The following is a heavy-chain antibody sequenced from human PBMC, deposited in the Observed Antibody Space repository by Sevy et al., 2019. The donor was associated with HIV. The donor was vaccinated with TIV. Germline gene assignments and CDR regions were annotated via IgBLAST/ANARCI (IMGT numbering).Heavy chain of an antibody. CDR2: ISYDGSNE. CDR1: GFTISSYA. D-gene: IGHD2-15*01. CDR3: ARDQGAVVIVAATLFEY. Sequence: GGSLRLSCAASGFTISSYAMHWVRQAPGKGLEWVAVISYDGSNEYYADSVKGRFTISRDNSKNTLYLEMNSLRTEDTAVYYCARDQGAVVIVAATLFEYWGQGTLVTVSS. V-gene: IGHV3-30*04. J-gene: IGHJ4*02.